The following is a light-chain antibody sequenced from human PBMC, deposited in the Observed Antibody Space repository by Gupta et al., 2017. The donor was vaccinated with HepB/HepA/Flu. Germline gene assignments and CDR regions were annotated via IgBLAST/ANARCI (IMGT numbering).Light chain of an antibody. V-gene: IGKV1-33*01. J-gene: IGKJ3*01. CDR1: EDISYY. CDR2: DTS. Sequence: TQVTQSPSPLSASVGDRVTLTCQASEDISYYLNWYQHKPGEAPSLVIYDTSKLETGVSSRFTGSGSGTDFTLTISTLEPEDFATYYCQQYDNLPFTFGPGTKIDMK. CDR3: QQYDNLPFT.